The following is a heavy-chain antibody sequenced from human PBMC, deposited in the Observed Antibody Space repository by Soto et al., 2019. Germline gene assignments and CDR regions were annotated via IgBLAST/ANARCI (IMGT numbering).Heavy chain of an antibody. V-gene: IGHV3-9*01. J-gene: IGHJ6*02. D-gene: IGHD3-10*01. CDR1: GFTFSSYD. Sequence: GGSLRLSCAASGFTFSSYDMHWVRQAPGKGLEWVSGINWNSGSIGYADSVKGRFTISRDNAKTSLYLQMNSLRAEDTALYYCAKDRGSGSYAANYYYYGMDVWGQGTTVTVSS. CDR3: AKDRGSGSYAANYYYYGMDV. CDR2: INWNSGSI.